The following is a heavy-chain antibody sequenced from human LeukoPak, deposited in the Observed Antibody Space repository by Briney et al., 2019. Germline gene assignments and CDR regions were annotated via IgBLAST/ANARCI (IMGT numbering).Heavy chain of an antibody. CDR3: ARRAYGTGLDF. J-gene: IGHJ4*02. CDR1: GGSITSSPYW. CDR2: IYYSGNT. V-gene: IGHV4-39*01. Sequence: SETLSLTCEVSGGSITSSPYWWSWNRQPPENGLEWVGTIYYSGNTFYHPSLASRVTISADTSKNQVSLRLTSVTAADTAVYYCARRAYGTGLDFWGQGTVVTVSS. D-gene: IGHD1-1*01.